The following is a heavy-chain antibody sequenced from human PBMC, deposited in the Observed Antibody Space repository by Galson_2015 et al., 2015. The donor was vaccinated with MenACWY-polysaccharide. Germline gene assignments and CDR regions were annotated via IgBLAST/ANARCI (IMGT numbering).Heavy chain of an antibody. D-gene: IGHD6-19*01. CDR2: ISSSSIYI. J-gene: IGHJ4*02. V-gene: IGHV3-21*01. Sequence: SLRLSCAASGFTFSSYSMNWVRLAPGKGLECVSSISSSSIYIYYADSVKGRFTISRDNAKNSVSLQMNSLRAEDTAVYYCAREFEFRSGVFDYWGQGTLVTVS. CDR3: AREFEFRSGVFDY. CDR1: GFTFSSYS.